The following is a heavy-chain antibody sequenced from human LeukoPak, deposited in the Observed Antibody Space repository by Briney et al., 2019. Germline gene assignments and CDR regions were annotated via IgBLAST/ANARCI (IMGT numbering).Heavy chain of an antibody. CDR1: GYTFTSYG. Sequence: ASVKVSCKASGYTFTSYGISWVRQAPGQGLEWMGWISAYNGNTNYAQKLQGRVTMTTDTSTSTAYMELRSLRSDDTAVYYCARDFGSYGRDWFDPWGQGTLVIVSS. CDR2: ISAYNGNT. J-gene: IGHJ5*02. D-gene: IGHD4-17*01. V-gene: IGHV1-18*01. CDR3: ARDFGSYGRDWFDP.